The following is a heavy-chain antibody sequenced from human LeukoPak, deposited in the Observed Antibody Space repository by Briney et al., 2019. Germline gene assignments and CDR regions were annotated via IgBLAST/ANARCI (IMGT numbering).Heavy chain of an antibody. Sequence: GGSLRLSCAASGFTFSGSTMHWVRQASGKGLEWVGRIRSKANSYATAYAASVKGRFTISRDDSKNTAYLQMNSLKTEDTAVYYCTRGGHNNYYDGMDVWGQGTTVIVSS. J-gene: IGHJ6*02. CDR1: GFTFSGST. CDR2: IRSKANSYAT. V-gene: IGHV3-73*01. D-gene: IGHD5-24*01. CDR3: TRGGHNNYYDGMDV.